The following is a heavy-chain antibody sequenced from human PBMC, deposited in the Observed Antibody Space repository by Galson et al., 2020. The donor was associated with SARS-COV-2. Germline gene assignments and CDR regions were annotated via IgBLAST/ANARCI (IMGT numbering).Heavy chain of an antibody. Sequence: SETLSLTCTVSGASIRSGRYHWSWIRQPAGKGLESIGRIYNRGNNNYNPSLKSRVTISLDTSKNQFSLRLRSVTAAETAVYYCARGEFFAFNYSGMAVWGQGTTFTVSS. CDR3: ARGEFFAFNYSGMAV. CDR1: GASIRSGRYH. J-gene: IGHJ6*02. CDR2: IYNRGNN. V-gene: IGHV4-61*02. D-gene: IGHD3-3*01.